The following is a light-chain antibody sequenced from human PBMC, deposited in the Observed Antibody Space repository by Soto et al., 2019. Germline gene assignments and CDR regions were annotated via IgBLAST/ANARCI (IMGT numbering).Light chain of an antibody. CDR1: QSVSSY. J-gene: IGKJ3*01. Sequence: EIVLTQSPATLSLSPGEKDTLSWRASQSVSSYLAWYQQKPGQAPRLLIYDASNRATGIPARFSGSGSGTDFTLTISSLEPEDFAVYYCQQRSNWPPLITFGPGTKVDIK. CDR3: QQRSNWPPLIT. CDR2: DAS. V-gene: IGKV3-11*01.